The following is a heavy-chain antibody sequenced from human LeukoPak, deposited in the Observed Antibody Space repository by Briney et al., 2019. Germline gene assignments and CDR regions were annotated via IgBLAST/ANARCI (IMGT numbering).Heavy chain of an antibody. Sequence: SQTLSLTCAISGDSVSSNSAAGNWIRQSPSRGLEWLGRTCYRSKWYNDYAVSVKSRITINPDTSKNQFSLQLNSVTPEDTAVYYCARDAYDILTGYYQYYFDYWGQGTLVTVSS. CDR2: TCYRSKWYN. CDR3: ARDAYDILTGYYQYYFDY. CDR1: GDSVSSNSAA. J-gene: IGHJ4*02. V-gene: IGHV6-1*01. D-gene: IGHD3-9*01.